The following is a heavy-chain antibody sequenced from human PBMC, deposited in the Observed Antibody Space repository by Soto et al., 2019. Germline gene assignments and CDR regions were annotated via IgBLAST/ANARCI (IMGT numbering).Heavy chain of an antibody. J-gene: IGHJ4*02. CDR2: IYYSGST. CDR1: GGSISSGDYY. CDR3: ARSPDVDTAMAYFDY. D-gene: IGHD5-18*01. V-gene: IGHV4-30-4*01. Sequence: PSETLSLTCTVSGGSISSGDYYWSWIRQPPGKGLEWIGYIYYSGSTYYNPSLKSRVTISVDTSKNQFSLKLSSVTAADTAVYYCARSPDVDTAMAYFDYWGQGTLVTVSS.